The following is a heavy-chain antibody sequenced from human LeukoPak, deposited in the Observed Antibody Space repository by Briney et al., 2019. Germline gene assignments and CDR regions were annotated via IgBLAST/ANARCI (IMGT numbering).Heavy chain of an antibody. V-gene: IGHV5-51*01. J-gene: IGHJ6*02. CDR2: IYPDDSDT. CDR1: GYSFGNRW. CDR3: ARGAYGSGSYYNYYGMDV. Sequence: GESLKISCKGSGYSFGNRWIGWVRQMPGKGLEWMGIIYPDDSDTIYSPSFEGQVTISADKSISTAYLQWSSLKASDAAMYYCARGAYGSGSYYNYYGMDVWGQGTTVTVSS. D-gene: IGHD3-10*01.